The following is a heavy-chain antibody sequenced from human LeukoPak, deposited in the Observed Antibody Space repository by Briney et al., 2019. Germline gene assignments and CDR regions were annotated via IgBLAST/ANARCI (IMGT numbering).Heavy chain of an antibody. CDR1: GYTFTSYY. V-gene: IGHV1-46*01. CDR3: ARDSAMVRGRPYYFDY. CDR2: INPSGGST. J-gene: IGHJ4*02. D-gene: IGHD3-10*01. Sequence: ASVKVSCKASGYTFTSYYIHWVRQAPGQGLEWMGIINPSGGSTSYAQKFKGRVTMTRDTSTSTVYMELSSLRSEDTAVYYCARDSAMVRGRPYYFDYWGQGALVTVSS.